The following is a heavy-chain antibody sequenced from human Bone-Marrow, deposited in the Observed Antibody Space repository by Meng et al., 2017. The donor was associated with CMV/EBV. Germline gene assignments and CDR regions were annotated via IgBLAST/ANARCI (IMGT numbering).Heavy chain of an antibody. V-gene: IGHV3-11*04. CDR1: GFTFSDYY. Sequence: SCAASGFTFSDYYMSWIRQAPGKGLEWVSYISSSGSTIYYADSVKGRFTISRDNAKNSLYLQMNSLRAKDTAVYYCASSFTVAYFDYWGQGTLVTVSS. J-gene: IGHJ4*02. CDR3: ASSFTVAYFDY. D-gene: IGHD4-11*01. CDR2: ISSSGSTI.